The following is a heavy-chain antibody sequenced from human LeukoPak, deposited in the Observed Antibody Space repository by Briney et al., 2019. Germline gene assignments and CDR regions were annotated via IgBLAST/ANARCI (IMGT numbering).Heavy chain of an antibody. V-gene: IGHV4-4*07. CDR2: IYTSGST. Sequence: SETLSLTCTVSGGSISSYYWSWIRQPAGKGLEWIGLIYTSGSTNYNPSLKSRVTMSVDTSKNQFSLKLSSVTAADTAVYYGARGIEQPYDYVWGSSRENWFDPWGQGTLVTVSS. J-gene: IGHJ5*02. CDR3: ARGIEQPYDYVWGSSRENWFDP. CDR1: GGSISSYY. D-gene: IGHD3-16*02.